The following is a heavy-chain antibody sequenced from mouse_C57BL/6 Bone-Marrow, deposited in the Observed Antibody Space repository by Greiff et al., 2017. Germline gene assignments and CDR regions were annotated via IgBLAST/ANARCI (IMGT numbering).Heavy chain of an antibody. CDR2: INPGSGGT. Sequence: QVQLKESGAELVRPGTSVKVSCKASGYAFTNYLIEWVKQRPGQGLEWIGVINPGSGGTNYNEKFKGKATLTADKSSSTAYMQLSSLTSEDSAVYFCARGATVDYWGQGTTLTVSS. V-gene: IGHV1-54*01. CDR1: GYAFTNYL. D-gene: IGHD3-1*01. J-gene: IGHJ2*01. CDR3: ARGATVDY.